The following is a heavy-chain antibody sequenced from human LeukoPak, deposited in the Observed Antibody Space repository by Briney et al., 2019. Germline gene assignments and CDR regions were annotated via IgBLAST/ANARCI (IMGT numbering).Heavy chain of an antibody. CDR1: GYTFTSYD. Sequence: ASVKVSCKASGYTFTSYDINWVRQATGQGLEWMGWMNPNSGNTGYAQKLQGRVTMTRNTSISTAYMELSSLRSEDTAVYYCAKYSSSSGYYYYYMDVWGKGTTVTVSS. CDR2: MNPNSGNT. D-gene: IGHD6-6*01. CDR3: AKYSSSSGYYYYYMDV. V-gene: IGHV1-8*01. J-gene: IGHJ6*03.